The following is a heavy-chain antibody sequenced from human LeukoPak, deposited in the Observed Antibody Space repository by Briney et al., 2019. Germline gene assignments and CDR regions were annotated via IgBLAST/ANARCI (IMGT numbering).Heavy chain of an antibody. D-gene: IGHD3-10*01. CDR2: IYYSGST. Sequence: SETLSLTCTVSGGSISSYYWSWIRQPPGKGLEWIGYIYYSGSTNYNPPLKSRVTISVDTSKNQFSLKLSSVTAADTAVYYCARDTYYSGPFDYWGQGTLVTVSS. CDR1: GGSISSYY. V-gene: IGHV4-59*01. CDR3: ARDTYYSGPFDY. J-gene: IGHJ4*02.